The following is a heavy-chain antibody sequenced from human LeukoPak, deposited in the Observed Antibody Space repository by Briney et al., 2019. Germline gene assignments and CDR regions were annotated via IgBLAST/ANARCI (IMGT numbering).Heavy chain of an antibody. D-gene: IGHD3-10*01. J-gene: IGHJ4*02. CDR1: GFTVSSNY. Sequence: GGSLRHSCAASGFTVSSNYMSWVRQAPGKGLEWVAPIWYDGSNKYYADSVKGRFTISRDNSRNTLYLQMNSLRAEDTALYYCARDYGSGIDCWGQGTLVTVSS. CDR2: IWYDGSNK. V-gene: IGHV3-33*08. CDR3: ARDYGSGIDC.